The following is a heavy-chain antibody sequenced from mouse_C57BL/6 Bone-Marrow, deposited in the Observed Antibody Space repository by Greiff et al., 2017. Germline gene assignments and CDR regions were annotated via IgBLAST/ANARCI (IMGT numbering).Heavy chain of an antibody. D-gene: IGHD2-10*02. CDR3: ARWGYGYVDY. CDR2: INPSTGGT. V-gene: IGHV1-42*01. J-gene: IGHJ2*01. Sequence: EVQRVESGPELVKPGASVKISCKASGYSFTGYYMNWVKQSPEKSLEWIGEINPSTGGTTYNQKFKAKATLTVDKSSSTAYMQLKSLTSEDSAVYYCARWGYGYVDYWGQGTTLTVSS. CDR1: GYSFTGYY.